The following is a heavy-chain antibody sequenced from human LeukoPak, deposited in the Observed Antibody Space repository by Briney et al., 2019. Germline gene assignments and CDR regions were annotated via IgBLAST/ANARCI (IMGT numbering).Heavy chain of an antibody. D-gene: IGHD2-2*01. CDR3: AKDPRVLAVPAATDY. J-gene: IGHJ4*02. CDR1: GFTFSSYG. Sequence: GRSLRLSCAASGFTFSSYGMHWVRQAPGKGLEWVSAISGSGGSTYYADSVKGRFTISRDNSKNTLYLQMNSLRAEDTAVYYCAKDPRVLAVPAATDYWGQGTLVTVSS. CDR2: ISGSGGST. V-gene: IGHV3-23*01.